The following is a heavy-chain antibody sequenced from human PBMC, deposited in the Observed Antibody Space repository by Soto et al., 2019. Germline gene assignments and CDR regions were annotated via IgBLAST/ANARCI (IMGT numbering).Heavy chain of an antibody. CDR3: ARRTGGSSGWYMESDY. Sequence: GESLKISCKGSGYSFTSYWIGWVRQMPGKGLEWMGIIYPGDSDTRYSPSFQGQVTISADKSISTAYLQWSSLKASDTAMYYCARRTGGSSGWYMESDYWGQGTLVTVSS. J-gene: IGHJ4*02. V-gene: IGHV5-51*01. D-gene: IGHD6-19*01. CDR1: GYSFTSYW. CDR2: IYPGDSDT.